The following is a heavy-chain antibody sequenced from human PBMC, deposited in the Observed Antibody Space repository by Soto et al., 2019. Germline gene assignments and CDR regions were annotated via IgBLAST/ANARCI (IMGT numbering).Heavy chain of an antibody. CDR1: GGSFSGYY. D-gene: IGHD2-15*01. CDR2: INHSGST. Sequence: SETLSLTCAVCGGSFSGYYWSWIRQPPGKXLEWIGEINHSGSTNYNPSLKSRVTISVDTSKNQFSLKLSSVTAADTAVYYCARGHCSGGSCYSGYSWFDPWGQGTLVTVSS. J-gene: IGHJ5*02. V-gene: IGHV4-34*01. CDR3: ARGHCSGGSCYSGYSWFDP.